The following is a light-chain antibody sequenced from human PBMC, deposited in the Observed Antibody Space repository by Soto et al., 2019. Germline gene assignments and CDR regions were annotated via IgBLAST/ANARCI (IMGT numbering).Light chain of an antibody. CDR3: QQYNDWPPLT. Sequence: EIVMTQSPATLSVSPGERATLSCRASQSVRSNLAWYQQKPGQAPRLLIYGASTRATGIPARFSGSGSGTEFTLTISSLQSEDFAVYYCQQYNDWPPLTFGGGTKVDI. CDR2: GAS. V-gene: IGKV3-15*01. J-gene: IGKJ4*01. CDR1: QSVRSN.